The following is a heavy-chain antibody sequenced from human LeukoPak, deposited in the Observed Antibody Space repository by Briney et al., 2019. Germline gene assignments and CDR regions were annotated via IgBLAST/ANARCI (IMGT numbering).Heavy chain of an antibody. CDR3: ASKYYDSSGTKDYYYGMDV. CDR2: IYYSGST. V-gene: IGHV4-39*07. Sequence: PSETLSLTCTVSGGSISSSSYYWGWIRQPPGKGLEWIGSIYYSGSTYYNPSLKSRVTISVDKSKNQFSLKLSSVTAADTAVYYCASKYYDSSGTKDYYYGMDVWGQGTTVTVSS. CDR1: GGSISSSSYY. D-gene: IGHD3-22*01. J-gene: IGHJ6*02.